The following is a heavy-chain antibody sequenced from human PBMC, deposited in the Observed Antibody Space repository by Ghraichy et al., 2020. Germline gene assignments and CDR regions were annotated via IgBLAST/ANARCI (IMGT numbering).Heavy chain of an antibody. Sequence: SETLSLTCTVSGGSVSSGSYYWSWIRQPPGKGLEWIGYIYYSGSTNYNPSLKSRVTISVDTSKNQFSLKLSSVTAADTAVYYCARAEGYGDGFDYWGQGTLVTVSS. J-gene: IGHJ4*02. CDR2: IYYSGST. CDR3: ARAEGYGDGFDY. V-gene: IGHV4-61*01. D-gene: IGHD4-17*01. CDR1: GGSVSSGSYY.